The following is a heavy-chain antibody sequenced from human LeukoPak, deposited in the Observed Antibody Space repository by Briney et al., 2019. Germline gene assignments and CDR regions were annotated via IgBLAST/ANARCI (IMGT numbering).Heavy chain of an antibody. V-gene: IGHV3-23*01. CDR1: GFTFSSYA. CDR2: ISGSGGST. CDR3: ARADTAMALGYYGMDV. J-gene: IGHJ6*02. D-gene: IGHD5-18*01. Sequence: PGGSLRLSCAASGFTFSSYAMSWVRQAPGKGLEWVSAISGSGGSTYYADSVKGRFTISRDNSKNTLYLQMNSLRAEDTAVYYCARADTAMALGYYGMDVWGQGTTVTVSS.